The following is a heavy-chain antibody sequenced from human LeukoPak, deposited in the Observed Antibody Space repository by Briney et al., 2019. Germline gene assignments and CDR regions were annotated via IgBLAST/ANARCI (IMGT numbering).Heavy chain of an antibody. CDR1: GYSISSGYY. Sequence: SETLSLTCTVSGYSISSGYYWGWIRQPPGKGLEWIGSIYHSGSTYYNPSLKSRVTISVDTSKNQFSLKLSSVTAADTVVYYCAREPPGYWGQGILVTVSS. CDR2: IYHSGST. J-gene: IGHJ4*02. CDR3: AREPPGY. V-gene: IGHV4-38-2*02.